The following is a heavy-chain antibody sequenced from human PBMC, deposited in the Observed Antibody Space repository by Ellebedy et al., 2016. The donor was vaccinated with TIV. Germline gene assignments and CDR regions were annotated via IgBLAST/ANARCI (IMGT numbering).Heavy chain of an antibody. Sequence: ASVKVSCKASGYSFTDYWMHWVRQAPGQGLEWMGAITPSSGVTDYAQKFQGWVTMTRDTSISTVYMELSSLTSDDTAVYYCARTSRSGYCSYTSCNGFEYWGQGTLVTVSS. J-gene: IGHJ4*02. D-gene: IGHD2-2*01. V-gene: IGHV1-2*04. CDR2: ITPSSGVT. CDR1: GYSFTDYW. CDR3: ARTSRSGYCSYTSCNGFEY.